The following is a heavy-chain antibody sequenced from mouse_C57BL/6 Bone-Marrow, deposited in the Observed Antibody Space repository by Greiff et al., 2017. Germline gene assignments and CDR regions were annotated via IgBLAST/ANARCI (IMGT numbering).Heavy chain of an antibody. V-gene: IGHV2-2*01. D-gene: IGHD1-1*01. CDR2: IWSGGST. CDR1: GFSLTSYG. Sequence: VQLQQSGPGLVQPSQSLSITCTVSGFSLTSYGVHWVRQSPGKGLEWLGVIWSGGSTDYNAAFISRLSISKDNSKSQVFFKMNSLQADDTAIYYCASVSSYPYFDYWGQGTTLTVSS. J-gene: IGHJ2*01. CDR3: ASVSSYPYFDY.